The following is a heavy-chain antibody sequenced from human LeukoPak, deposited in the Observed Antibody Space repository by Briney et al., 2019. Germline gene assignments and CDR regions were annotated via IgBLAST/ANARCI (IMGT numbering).Heavy chain of an antibody. CDR1: GGSISSSNW. CDR2: IYHSGST. J-gene: IGHJ3*02. D-gene: IGHD3-10*01. CDR3: AREENTMDDAFDI. Sequence: PSETLSLTCAVSGGSISSSNWWSWVRQPPGKGLEWIGEIYHSGSTNYNPSLKSRVTISVDKSKNQFSLKLSSVTAADTAVYYCAREENTMDDAFDIWGQGTMVTVSS. V-gene: IGHV4-4*02.